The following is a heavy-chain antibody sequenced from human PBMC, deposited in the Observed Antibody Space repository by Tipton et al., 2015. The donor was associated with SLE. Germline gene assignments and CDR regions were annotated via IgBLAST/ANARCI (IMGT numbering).Heavy chain of an antibody. CDR3: ARDWGVIPGPGIAFAI. CDR2: INPKSGGT. V-gene: IGHV1-2*06. D-gene: IGHD2-2*01. J-gene: IGHJ3*02. Sequence: QVQLVQSGPEVKKPGSSVRVSCKASGYTFIAYYIHWVRQAPGQGLEWMGRINPKSGGTDYAQKFQGRVTMTRDTSISTAYMELSRLRPDDTAIYYCARDWGVIPGPGIAFAIWGQGTMVIVST. CDR1: GYTFIAYY.